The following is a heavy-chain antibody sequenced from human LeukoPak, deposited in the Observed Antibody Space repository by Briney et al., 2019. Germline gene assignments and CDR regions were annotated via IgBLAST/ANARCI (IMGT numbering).Heavy chain of an antibody. CDR2: ISHNGST. D-gene: IGHD3-22*01. V-gene: IGHV4-34*01. CDR1: GGSFSGYY. J-gene: IGHJ3*02. CDR3: ARGPKNGDDSSGYYYDFGFDI. Sequence: PSETLSLTCAVYGGSFSGYYWSWIRQPPGKGLEWIGEISHNGSTNYNPSLKSRVTISVDTSKNQFSLKLSSVTAADTAVYYCARGPKNGDDSSGYYYDFGFDIWGQGTMVTVSS.